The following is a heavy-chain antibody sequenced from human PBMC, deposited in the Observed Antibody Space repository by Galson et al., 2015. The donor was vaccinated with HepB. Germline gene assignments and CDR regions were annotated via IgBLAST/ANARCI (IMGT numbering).Heavy chain of an antibody. CDR1: GGSISSYY. CDR2: IYYSGST. J-gene: IGHJ3*02. D-gene: IGHD3-3*01. Sequence: ETLSLTCTVSGGSISSYYWSWIRQPPGKGLEWIGYIYYSGSTNYNPSLKSRVTISVDTSKNQFSLKLSSVTAADTAVYYCASRRSSYYDFWSGPHAFDIWGQGTMVTVSS. V-gene: IGHV4-59*08. CDR3: ASRRSSYYDFWSGPHAFDI.